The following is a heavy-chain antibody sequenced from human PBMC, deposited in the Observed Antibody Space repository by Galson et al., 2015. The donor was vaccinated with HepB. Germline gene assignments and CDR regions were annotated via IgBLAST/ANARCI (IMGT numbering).Heavy chain of an antibody. CDR2: ISGSGGST. J-gene: IGHJ4*02. CDR3: AKLDFHDLGELGFDY. D-gene: IGHD3-16*01. Sequence: SLRLSCAASGFTFSSYAMSWVRQAPGKGLEWVSAISGSGGSTYYADSVKGRFTISRDNSKNTLYLQMNSLRAEDTAVYYCAKLDFHDLGELGFDYWGQGTLVTVSS. CDR1: GFTFSSYA. V-gene: IGHV3-23*01.